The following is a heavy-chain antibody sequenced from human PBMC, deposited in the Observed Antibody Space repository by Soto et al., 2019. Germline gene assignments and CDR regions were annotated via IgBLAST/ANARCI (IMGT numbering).Heavy chain of an antibody. Sequence: SETLSLTCTVSGGSISTSAYYWGWIRQPPGKGLEWIGTIYYSGTSYHNPSHKSRVTISVDTSKNQFSLKLSSVTAADTAVYYCARVPYYNILTGSYGMDVWGQGTTVTVSS. V-gene: IGHV4-39*07. CDR2: IYYSGTS. CDR1: GGSISTSAYY. J-gene: IGHJ6*02. D-gene: IGHD3-9*01. CDR3: ARVPYYNILTGSYGMDV.